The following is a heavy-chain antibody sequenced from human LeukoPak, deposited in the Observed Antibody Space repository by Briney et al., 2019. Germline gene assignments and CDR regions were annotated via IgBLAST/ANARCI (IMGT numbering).Heavy chain of an antibody. V-gene: IGHV3-48*03. Sequence: GGSLRLSCAASGFTFSNYEMNWVRQAPGKGLEWVSYISSSGSTIYYADSVKGRFTISRDNAKNSLYLQMNSLRAEDKAVYFCPRVYSSSSGKGMDVWGQGTTVTVSS. CDR2: ISSSGSTI. CDR1: GFTFSNYE. CDR3: PRVYSSSSGKGMDV. D-gene: IGHD6-6*01. J-gene: IGHJ6*02.